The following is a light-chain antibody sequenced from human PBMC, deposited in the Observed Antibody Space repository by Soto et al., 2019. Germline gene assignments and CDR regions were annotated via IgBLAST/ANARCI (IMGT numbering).Light chain of an antibody. V-gene: IGLV2-14*03. CDR3: ASYTASSTVV. CDR2: DVT. J-gene: IGLJ2*01. CDR1: SSDVGGYTQ. Sequence: QSALTQPASVSGSPGQSITISCTGTSSDVGGYTQVPWYQHHPGKAPKLIIYDVTPRPSGVSYRFSGSTSGNTASLTISGLQAEDEGDYYCASYTASSTVVFGGGTKVTVL.